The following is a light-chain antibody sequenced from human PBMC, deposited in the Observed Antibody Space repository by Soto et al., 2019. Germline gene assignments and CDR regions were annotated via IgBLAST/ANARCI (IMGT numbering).Light chain of an antibody. J-gene: IGLJ3*02. CDR3: GSYARSNKWV. CDR1: GSDIGGYNY. V-gene: IGLV2-8*01. Sequence: QSALTQPPSASGSPGQSVTISCTGAGSDIGGYNYVSWFQQHPGKAPKLIVFEVNQRPSGVPDRFSGSKSGNTASLTVSGLQAEDEAHYYCGSYARSNKWVFGGGTKLTVL. CDR2: EVN.